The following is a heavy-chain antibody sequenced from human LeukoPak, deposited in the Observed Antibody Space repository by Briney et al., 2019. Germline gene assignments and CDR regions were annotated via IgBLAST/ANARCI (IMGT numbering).Heavy chain of an antibody. CDR2: ISSSSGTI. D-gene: IGHD5-18*01. CDR1: GFIFSNYN. CDR3: ARALGYSYGYAVDY. V-gene: IGHV3-48*01. J-gene: IGHJ4*02. Sequence: GSLRLSCAASGFIFSNYNMNWVRQTPGKGLEWLSYISSSSGTIYYADSVKGRFTISGDNAKNSLYLQMNSLRAEDTAVYYCARALGYSYGYAVDYWGQGTLVTVSS.